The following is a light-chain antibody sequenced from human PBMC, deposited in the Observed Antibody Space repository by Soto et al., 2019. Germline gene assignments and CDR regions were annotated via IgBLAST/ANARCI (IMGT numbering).Light chain of an antibody. V-gene: IGLV2-11*01. CDR1: SSDVGGYNY. Sequence: QSVLTQPRSVSGSLGQSVTISCTGTSSDVGGYNYVSWYQQHPGKAPKLMIYDVSKRPSGVPDRFSGSKSGNTASLTISGLQAEDEADYYCCSYAGSYVFGTGTKLTVL. J-gene: IGLJ1*01. CDR2: DVS. CDR3: CSYAGSYV.